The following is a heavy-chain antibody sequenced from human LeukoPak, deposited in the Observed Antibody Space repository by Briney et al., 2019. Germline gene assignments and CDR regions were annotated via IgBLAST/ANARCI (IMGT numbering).Heavy chain of an antibody. Sequence: SETLSLTCAVSGGSISSGGYSWSWIPQPPGKGLEWIGYIYHSGSTYYNPSLKSRVTISVDRSKNQFSLKLSSVTAADTAVYYCARTSIAARRANAFDIWGQGTMVTVSS. J-gene: IGHJ3*02. CDR3: ARTSIAARRANAFDI. CDR2: IYHSGST. V-gene: IGHV4-30-2*01. D-gene: IGHD6-6*01. CDR1: GGSISSGGYS.